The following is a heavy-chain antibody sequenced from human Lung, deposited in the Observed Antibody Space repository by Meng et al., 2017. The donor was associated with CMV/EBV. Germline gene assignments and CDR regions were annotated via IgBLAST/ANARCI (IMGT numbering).Heavy chain of an antibody. D-gene: IGHD2-2*01. CDR2: ISAYNGNT. Sequence: FTSYGISWVRQAPGQGLEWMGWISAYNGNTNYAQKLQGRVTMTTDTSTSTAYMELRSLRSDDTAVYYCARVGHCSSTSCYRANWFDPWGQGTLVPSPQ. J-gene: IGHJ5*02. CDR1: FTSYG. V-gene: IGHV1-18*01. CDR3: ARVGHCSSTSCYRANWFDP.